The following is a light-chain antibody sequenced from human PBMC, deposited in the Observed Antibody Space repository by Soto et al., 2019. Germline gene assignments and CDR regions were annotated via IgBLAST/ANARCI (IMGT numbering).Light chain of an antibody. CDR2: DAS. CDR1: QSISIR. V-gene: IGKV1-5*01. CDR3: QQYNSYSPT. Sequence: DIQMTQSPSSLSASLGDRVAITCRASQSISIRLAWHQQKPGKAPKLLIYDASSLESGVPSRFSGSGSGTEFTLTISSLQPDDFATYYCQQYNSYSPTFGGGTKVDIK. J-gene: IGKJ4*01.